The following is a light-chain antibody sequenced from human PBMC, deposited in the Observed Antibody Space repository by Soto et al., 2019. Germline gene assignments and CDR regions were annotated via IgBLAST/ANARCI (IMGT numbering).Light chain of an antibody. J-gene: IGLJ2*01. Sequence: QSALTQPASVSGSPGQSITISCTGTSSDVGGYNYVSWYQQHPGKAPKLMIYEVSNRPSGVSNRFSGSKSGNTASLTTSGLQAEDEADYYCSSYAGTYPVVFGGGTKLTVL. CDR2: EVS. CDR1: SSDVGGYNY. CDR3: SSYAGTYPVV. V-gene: IGLV2-14*01.